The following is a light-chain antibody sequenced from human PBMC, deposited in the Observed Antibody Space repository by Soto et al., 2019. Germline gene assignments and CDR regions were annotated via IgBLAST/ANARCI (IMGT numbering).Light chain of an antibody. J-gene: IGLJ2*01. V-gene: IGLV2-23*01. Sequence: QPVLTQPASVSGSPGQSITISCTGTGSDVGSYDLVSWYQHHPGNAPKMMIYEGNKRPSGVSNRFSGSKSGNTASLTISGLQAEDEADYYCCSYAGGYVFEVIFGGGTKLTVL. CDR3: CSYAGGYVFEVI. CDR2: EGN. CDR1: GSDVGSYDL.